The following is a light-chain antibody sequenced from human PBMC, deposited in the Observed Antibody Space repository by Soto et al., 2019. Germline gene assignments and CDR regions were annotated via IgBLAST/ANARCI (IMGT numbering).Light chain of an antibody. J-gene: IGKJ1*01. CDR2: AAS. CDR3: QQSYSTPWT. V-gene: IGKV1-39*01. CDR1: QSIISY. Sequence: DIQMTQSPSSLSASVGDRVTITCRASQSIISYLNWYQQKPWKTPNLLIYAASSLQSGVPSRFSGSGSGTDFTLTISSLQPEDFATYYCQQSYSTPWTFGQGTKVEIK.